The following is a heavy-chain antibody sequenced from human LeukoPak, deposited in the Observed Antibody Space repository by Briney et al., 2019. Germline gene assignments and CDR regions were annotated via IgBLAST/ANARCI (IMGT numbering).Heavy chain of an antibody. D-gene: IGHD6-13*01. J-gene: IGHJ3*02. CDR3: ASSYSSRDAFDI. CDR2: INPNSGGT. Sequence: ASVKVSCKASGYTFTGYYMHWVRQAPGQGLEWMGWINPNSGGTNYAQKLQGRVTMTTDTSTSTAYMELRSLRSDDTAVYYCASSYSSRDAFDIWGQGTMVTVSS. V-gene: IGHV1-2*02. CDR1: GYTFTGYY.